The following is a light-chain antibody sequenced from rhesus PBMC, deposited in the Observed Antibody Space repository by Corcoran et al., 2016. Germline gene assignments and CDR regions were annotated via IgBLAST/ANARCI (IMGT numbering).Light chain of an antibody. CDR1: QRIGSS. CDR2: YAS. Sequence: EIVLTQSPAFQSVTLKEKVTITCQASQRIGSSLHWYQQNPDKSPKLLIKYASQSSSGVPARFGASGSGTDFTLTINSLEAEDAATYYCQQSSNLPFTFGPGTKLDIK. V-gene: IGKV6-55*01. CDR3: QQSSNLPFT. J-gene: IGKJ3*01.